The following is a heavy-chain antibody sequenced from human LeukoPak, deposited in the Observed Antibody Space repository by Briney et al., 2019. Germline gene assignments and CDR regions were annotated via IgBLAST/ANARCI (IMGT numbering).Heavy chain of an antibody. D-gene: IGHD3-9*01. CDR2: ISGSGGST. J-gene: IGHJ6*02. CDR3: AKDHLLGDILTGYPLDYYYGMDV. Sequence: PGGSLRLSCAASGFTFSSYAMSWVRQAPGKGLEWVSAISGSGGSTYYADSVKGRFTISRDNSKNTLYLQMNSLRAEDTAVYYCAKDHLLGDILTGYPLDYYYGMDVWGQGTTVTVSS. CDR1: GFTFSSYA. V-gene: IGHV3-23*01.